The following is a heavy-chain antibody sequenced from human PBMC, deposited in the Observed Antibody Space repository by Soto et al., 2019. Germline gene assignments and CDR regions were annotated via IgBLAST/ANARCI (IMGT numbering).Heavy chain of an antibody. J-gene: IGHJ4*02. Sequence: ASVKVSCKASGYTFTAYYLHWVRQAPGQGLEWMGWINPNSATTKYVGKFQGRVTMTRDTSISTAYMELTDLRSDDTGTYYCAKGAARYFDYWGRGTLVTVSS. V-gene: IGHV1-2*02. CDR3: AKGAARYFDY. D-gene: IGHD1-26*01. CDR2: INPNSATT. CDR1: GYTFTAYY.